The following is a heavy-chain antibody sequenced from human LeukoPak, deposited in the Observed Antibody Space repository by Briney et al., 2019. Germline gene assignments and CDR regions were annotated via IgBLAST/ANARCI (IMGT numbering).Heavy chain of an antibody. CDR1: GGSVSNYY. D-gene: IGHD7-27*01. V-gene: IGHV4-59*02. J-gene: IGHJ4*02. Sequence: SETLSLTCTVSGGSVSNYYWSWIRQSPGEGLEWIGYIYYTETSYNPALKSRVTISADTSKNQFSLKLYSVTAADTAVYYCATRKLGNAYWGQGTLVTVSS. CDR3: ATRKLGNAY. CDR2: IYYTET.